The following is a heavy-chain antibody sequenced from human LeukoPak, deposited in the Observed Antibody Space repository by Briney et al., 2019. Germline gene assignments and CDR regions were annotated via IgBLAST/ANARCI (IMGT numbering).Heavy chain of an antibody. V-gene: IGHV1-2*02. CDR3: AREHSSSSGKVFDY. D-gene: IGHD6-6*01. CDR2: INPNSGGT. J-gene: IGHJ4*02. Sequence: AASVKVSCKASGYTSPGYYMHWVRQAPGQGLEWMGWINPNSGGTNYAQKFQGRVTMTRDTSISTDYMELSRLRSDDTAVYYCAREHSSSSGKVFDYWGQGTLVTVSS. CDR1: GYTSPGYY.